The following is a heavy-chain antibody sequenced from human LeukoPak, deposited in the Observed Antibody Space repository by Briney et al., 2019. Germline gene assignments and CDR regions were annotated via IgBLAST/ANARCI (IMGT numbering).Heavy chain of an antibody. Sequence: ASVKVSCKASGYTFTGYYMHWVRQAPGQGLEWMGWINPNSGGTNYAQKFQGRVTMTRDTSISTAYMELSRLRSDDTAVFYCARGRGSIVLMVYTPLDFWGQGTLVTVSS. CDR1: GYTFTGYY. J-gene: IGHJ4*02. D-gene: IGHD2-8*01. CDR2: INPNSGGT. V-gene: IGHV1-2*02. CDR3: ARGRGSIVLMVYTPLDF.